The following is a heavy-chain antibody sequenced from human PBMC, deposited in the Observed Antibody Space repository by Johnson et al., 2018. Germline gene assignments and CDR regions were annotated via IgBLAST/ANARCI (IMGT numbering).Heavy chain of an antibody. V-gene: IGHV3-66*02. J-gene: IGHJ6*03. CDR1: GFTVSSNY. D-gene: IGHD5-18*01. CDR3: ARPLKDTAMDYYYYYYMDV. Sequence: VQLVQSGGGLVQPGGSLRLSCAASGFTVSSNYMSWVRQAPGKGLEWVSVSYSGGSTYYADSVKGRFTIPRDNSKNTLYLQMNSLSAEDTAVYYCARPLKDTAMDYYYYYYMDVWGKGTTVTVSS. CDR2: SYSGGST.